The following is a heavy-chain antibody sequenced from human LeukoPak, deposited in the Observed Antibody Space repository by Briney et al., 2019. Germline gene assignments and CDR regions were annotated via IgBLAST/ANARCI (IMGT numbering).Heavy chain of an antibody. CDR3: GKDPNGNFIGAFDF. CDR2: ISVDGGDI. D-gene: IGHD4-23*01. Sequence: GGSLRLSCAASGFTVSSNYMSWVRQAPERGLEWVSSISVDGGDIKYTDSAKGRFTISRDNSKGTLYLQMDSLRVEDTAVYYCGKDPNGNFIGAFDFWGQGTMVTVSS. CDR1: GFTVSSNY. J-gene: IGHJ3*01. V-gene: IGHV3-23*01.